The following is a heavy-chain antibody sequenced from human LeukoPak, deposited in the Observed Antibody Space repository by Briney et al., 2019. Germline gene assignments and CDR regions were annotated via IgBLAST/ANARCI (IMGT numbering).Heavy chain of an antibody. CDR3: ARTSSGSYYHAFDI. D-gene: IGHD3-10*01. J-gene: IGHJ3*02. CDR2: IYYSGST. CDR1: GGSITSYY. Sequence: PSETLSLTCTVSGGSITSYYWSWIRQPPGKGLEWIGYIYYSGSTNYNPSLKSRVTISVDTSKNQFSLKLSSVTAADTAVYYCARTSSGSYYHAFDIWGQGTMVTVSS. V-gene: IGHV4-59*01.